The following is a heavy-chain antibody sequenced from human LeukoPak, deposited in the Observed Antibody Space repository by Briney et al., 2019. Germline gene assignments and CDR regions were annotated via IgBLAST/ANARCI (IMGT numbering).Heavy chain of an antibody. CDR3: ARVAYAYYYYGMDV. D-gene: IGHD2-15*01. J-gene: IGHJ6*02. CDR1: GFTFSSYG. V-gene: IGHV3-NL1*01. Sequence: PGRSLRLSCAASGFTFSSYGMHWVRQAPGKGLEWVSAIYSGGSTYYADSVKGRFTISRDNSKNTLYLQMNSLRAEDAAVYYCARVAYAYYYYGMDVWGQGTTVTVSS. CDR2: IYSGGST.